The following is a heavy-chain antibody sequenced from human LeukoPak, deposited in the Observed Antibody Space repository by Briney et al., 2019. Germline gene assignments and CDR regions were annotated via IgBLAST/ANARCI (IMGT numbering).Heavy chain of an antibody. CDR2: IYYSGST. D-gene: IGHD3-10*01. V-gene: IGHV4-59*08. CDR1: GGSISSYY. CDR3: ARHVFGASGRLGELISYWFDP. Sequence: SETLSLTCTVSGGSISSYYWSWIRQPPGKGLEWIGYIYYSGSTNYNPSLKSRVTISVDTSKNQFSLKLSSVTAADTAVYYCARHVFGASGRLGELISYWFDPWGQGTLVTVSS. J-gene: IGHJ5*02.